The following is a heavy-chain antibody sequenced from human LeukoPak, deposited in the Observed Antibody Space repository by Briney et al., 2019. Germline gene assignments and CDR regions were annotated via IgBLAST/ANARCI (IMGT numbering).Heavy chain of an antibody. Sequence: KSSETLSLTCTVSGGSISSSSYYWGWIRQPPGKGLEWIGSISYTGSTYYNPSLKSRVTISVDTSKNQFSLKLSSVTAADTAVYYCAADYSGNYHVEFDYWGQGTLVTVSS. CDR2: ISYTGST. CDR3: AADYSGNYHVEFDY. D-gene: IGHD1-26*01. CDR1: GGSISSSSYY. J-gene: IGHJ4*02. V-gene: IGHV4-39*07.